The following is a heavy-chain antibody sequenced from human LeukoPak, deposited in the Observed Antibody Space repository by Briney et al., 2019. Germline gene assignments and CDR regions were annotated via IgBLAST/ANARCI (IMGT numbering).Heavy chain of an antibody. CDR1: GGSISSSSYY. CDR2: IYYSGST. V-gene: IGHV4-39*01. CDR3: ARILNYYGSGSYYNGGDY. J-gene: IGHJ4*02. Sequence: SETLSLTCTVSGGSISSSSYYWGWIRQPPGKGLEWIGSIYYSGSTYYNPSLKSRVTISVDTSKNQFSLKLSSVTAADTAMYYCARILNYYGSGSYYNGGDYWGQGTLVTVSS. D-gene: IGHD3-10*01.